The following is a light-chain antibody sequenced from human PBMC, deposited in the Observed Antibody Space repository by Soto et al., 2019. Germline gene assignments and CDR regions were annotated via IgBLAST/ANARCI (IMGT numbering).Light chain of an antibody. CDR3: AAWDGSLNNVL. V-gene: IGLV1-44*01. CDR1: GSSIGTNT. J-gene: IGLJ2*01. CDR2: GDN. Sequence: QSVLTQPPSASGTPGQRVTISCSGSGSSIGTNTVNWYRQLPGTAPKLLIYGDNQRPSGVPDRFSASKSGTSASLAISGLQSEDEADYYCAAWDGSLNNVLFGGGTKLTVL.